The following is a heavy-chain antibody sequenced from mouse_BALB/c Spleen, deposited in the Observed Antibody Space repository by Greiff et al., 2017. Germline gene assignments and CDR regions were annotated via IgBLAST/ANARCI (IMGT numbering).Heavy chain of an antibody. CDR2: IYPGDGDS. D-gene: IGHD2-4*01. CDR3: ARYEYDRAMDY. Sequence: QVQLQQSGAELVRPGSSVKISCKASGYAFSRYWMNWVKQRPGQGLEWIGQIYPGDGDSNYNGKFKGKATLTADKSSSTAYMQLSSLTTEDSAVYFCARYEYDRAMDYWGQGSSVSVSS. J-gene: IGHJ4*01. CDR1: GYAFSRYW. V-gene: IGHV1-80*01.